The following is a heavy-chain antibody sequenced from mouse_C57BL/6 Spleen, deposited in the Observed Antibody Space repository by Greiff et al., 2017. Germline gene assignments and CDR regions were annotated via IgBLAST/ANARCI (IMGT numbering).Heavy chain of an antibody. CDR3: ARGRNYEH. V-gene: IGHV1-69*01. CDR2: IDPSDSYT. Sequence: QVQLQQPGAELVMPGASVKLSCKASGYTFTSYWMHWVKQRPGQGLEWIGEIDPSDSYTNYNQKFKGKSTLTVDKASSTAYMQLSSLTSEDSAVYYCARGRNYEHWGQGTTLTVSS. J-gene: IGHJ2*01. CDR1: GYTFTSYW. D-gene: IGHD2-1*01.